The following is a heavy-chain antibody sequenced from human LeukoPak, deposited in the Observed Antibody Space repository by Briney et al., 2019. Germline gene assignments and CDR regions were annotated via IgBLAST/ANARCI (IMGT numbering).Heavy chain of an antibody. CDR3: ARRHKVGAGDALDI. V-gene: IGHV4-59*08. CDR1: GGSISNYY. CDR2: IYNSGST. D-gene: IGHD3-10*01. J-gene: IGHJ3*02. Sequence: SETLSLTCTVSGGSISNYYWTWIRQPPGKRLEWIGYIYNSGSTNYNPSLKSRVTISVDTSKNQFSLKLSSVTAADTAVYYCARRHKVGAGDALDIWGQGTMVTVSS.